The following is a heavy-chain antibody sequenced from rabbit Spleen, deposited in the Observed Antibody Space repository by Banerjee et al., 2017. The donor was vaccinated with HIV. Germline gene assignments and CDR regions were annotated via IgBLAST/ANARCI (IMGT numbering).Heavy chain of an antibody. Sequence: QLEESGGRLVQPGGSLKISCKAFGFTISGYWMNWVRQAPGKGLEWIGIIYPITETTYYANWVNGRFTISSDNAQNTVDLHMNSLTAADTATYFCAREDVGGSVSLWGPGTLVTVS. J-gene: IGHJ4*01. CDR3: AREDVGGSVSL. V-gene: IGHV1S7*01. D-gene: IGHD1-1*01. CDR1: GFTISGYW. CDR2: IYPITETT.